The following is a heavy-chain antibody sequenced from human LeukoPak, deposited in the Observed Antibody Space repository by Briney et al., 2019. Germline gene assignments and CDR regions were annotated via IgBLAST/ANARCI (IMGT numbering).Heavy chain of an antibody. CDR3: ARTYCSGGSCHFDY. D-gene: IGHD2-15*01. J-gene: IGHJ4*02. CDR2: IFYSGTT. Sequence: PSESLSLSCTVSGGSISSYYWSWIRQPPGKGLEWIGYIFYSGTTHSNPSLKSRVTISVDTSKNQFSLKLSSVTAADTAVYYCARTYCSGGSCHFDYWGQATMV. CDR1: GGSISSYY. V-gene: IGHV4-59*08.